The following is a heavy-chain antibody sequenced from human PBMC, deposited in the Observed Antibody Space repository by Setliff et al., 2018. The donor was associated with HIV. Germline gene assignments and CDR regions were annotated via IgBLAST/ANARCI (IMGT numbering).Heavy chain of an antibody. J-gene: IGHJ3*02. CDR3: ATKVYCTNGVCLDAFDI. D-gene: IGHD2-8*01. CDR2: IIPNSAGT. CDR1: GYTFTGYH. Sequence: GASVKVSCKASGYTFTGYHMYWVRQAPGQGLEWMGRIIPNSAGTNYAQKFQGRVTMTRDTSISTAYMELSRLRSDDTAVYYCATKVYCTNGVCLDAFDIWGQGTMVTVSS. V-gene: IGHV1-2*06.